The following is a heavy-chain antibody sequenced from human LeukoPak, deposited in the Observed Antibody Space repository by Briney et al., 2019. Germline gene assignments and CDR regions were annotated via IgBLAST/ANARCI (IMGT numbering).Heavy chain of an antibody. J-gene: IGHJ4*02. Sequence: SETLSLTCTVSGGSISSYYWSWIRQPPGKGLEWIGYIYYSGSTNYNPSLKSRVTISVDTSKNQFSLKLSSVTAADTAVYYCARGGRGGDMIFGVVIMANDYFDYWGQGTLVTVSS. CDR2: IYYSGST. CDR3: ARGGRGGDMIFGVVIMANDYFDY. D-gene: IGHD3/OR15-3a*01. CDR1: GGSISSYY. V-gene: IGHV4-59*01.